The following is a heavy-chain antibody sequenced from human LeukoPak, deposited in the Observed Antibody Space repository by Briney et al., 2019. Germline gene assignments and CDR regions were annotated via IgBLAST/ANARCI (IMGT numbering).Heavy chain of an antibody. CDR2: MNPKSGNT. V-gene: IGHV1-8*01. D-gene: IGHD1-1*01. CDR1: GYTFTSYD. J-gene: IGHJ6*03. Sequence: ASVKVSCKASGYTFTSYDINWVRQATGQGLEWMGWMNPKSGNTDYAQKFQGRVTITRNTSISTAFMELSSLRSEDTAVYYCARGGTTGTTPDDYMDVWGKGTTVTVSS. CDR3: ARGGTTGTTPDDYMDV.